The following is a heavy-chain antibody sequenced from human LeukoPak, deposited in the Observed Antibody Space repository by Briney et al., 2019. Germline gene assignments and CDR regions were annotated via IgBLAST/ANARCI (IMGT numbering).Heavy chain of an antibody. D-gene: IGHD1-26*01. V-gene: IGHV1-2*02. CDR3: ARTSGSYHGTDHDAFDI. Sequence: ASVKVSCKASGYTFTGYYMHWVRQAPGQGLEWMGWINPNSGGTNYAQKFQGRVTMTRDTSISTAYMELSRLGSDDTAVYYCARTSGSYHGTDHDAFDIWGQGTMVTVSS. CDR2: INPNSGGT. CDR1: GYTFTGYY. J-gene: IGHJ3*02.